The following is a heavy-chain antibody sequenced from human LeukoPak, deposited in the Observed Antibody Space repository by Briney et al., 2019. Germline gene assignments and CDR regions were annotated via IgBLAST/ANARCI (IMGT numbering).Heavy chain of an antibody. CDR1: GFTFSSYW. J-gene: IGHJ4*02. Sequence: GGSLRLSCAASGFTFSSYWMGWVRQAPGKGLEWVSGINWNGGSTGYADSVKGRLTIPRDNAKNSLYLQMNSLRAEDTALYYCARAHYSGSFGYWGQGTLDTVSS. CDR3: ARAHYSGSFGY. CDR2: INWNGGST. D-gene: IGHD1-26*01. V-gene: IGHV3-20*04.